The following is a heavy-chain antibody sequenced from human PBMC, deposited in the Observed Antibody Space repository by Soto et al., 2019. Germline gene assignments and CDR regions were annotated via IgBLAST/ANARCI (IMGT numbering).Heavy chain of an antibody. J-gene: IGHJ6*02. CDR2: IYPGDSDT. V-gene: IGHV5-51*01. D-gene: IGHD6-13*01. Sequence: EVQLVQSGAEVKKPGESLKISSKGSGYSFTSYWIGWVRQMPGKGLEWMGIIYPGDSDTRYSPSFQGQVTISADKSISTAYLQWSSLKASDTAMYYCARTSAAGKYYSGMDVWGQGTTVTVSS. CDR1: GYSFTSYW. CDR3: ARTSAAGKYYSGMDV.